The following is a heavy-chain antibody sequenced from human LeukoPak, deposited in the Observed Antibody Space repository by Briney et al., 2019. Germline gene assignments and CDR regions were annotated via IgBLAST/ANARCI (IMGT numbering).Heavy chain of an antibody. D-gene: IGHD6-19*01. Sequence: GGSLRLSCAASGFTVSSNYMSWVRQAPGKGLEWVSVIYSGGSTYYADSVKGRFTISRHNSKNTLYLQMNSLRGEDTAVYYCARGYSGGWYDKTLDYWGQGTLVTVSS. J-gene: IGHJ4*02. V-gene: IGHV3-53*04. CDR2: IYSGGST. CDR1: GFTVSSNY. CDR3: ARGYSGGWYDKTLDY.